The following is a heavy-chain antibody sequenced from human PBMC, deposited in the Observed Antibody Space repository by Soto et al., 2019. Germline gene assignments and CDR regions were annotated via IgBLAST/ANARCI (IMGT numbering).Heavy chain of an antibody. CDR3: KKGATGLFDS. D-gene: IGHD1-1*01. J-gene: IGHJ4*02. Sequence: PGESLKISCKGSGYSFTSYWISWVRQMPGKGLEWLGNVYPSDSDVRYSPAFEGQVTISADNSINTAYLQLLNLKASDTAIYYCKKGATGLFDSWGQGTRVTVSS. CDR1: GYSFTSYW. V-gene: IGHV5-51*01. CDR2: VYPSDSDV.